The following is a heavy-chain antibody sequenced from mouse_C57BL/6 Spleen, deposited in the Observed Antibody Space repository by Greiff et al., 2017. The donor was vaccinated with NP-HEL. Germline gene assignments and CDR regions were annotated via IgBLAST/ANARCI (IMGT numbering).Heavy chain of an antibody. CDR1: GYTFTSYW. J-gene: IGHJ1*03. CDR3: ASKGPAYGSSYWYFDV. CDR2: IDPSDSET. D-gene: IGHD1-1*01. V-gene: IGHV1-52*01. Sequence: QVQLQQPGAELVRPGSSVKLSCKASGYTFTSYWMHWVKQRPIQGLEWIGNIDPSDSETHYNQKFKDKATLTVDKSSSTAYMQLSSLTSADSAVYYCASKGPAYGSSYWYFDVWGTGTTVTVSS.